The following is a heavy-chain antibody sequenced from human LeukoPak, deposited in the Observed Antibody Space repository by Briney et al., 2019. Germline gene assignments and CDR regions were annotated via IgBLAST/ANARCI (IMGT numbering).Heavy chain of an antibody. CDR1: GFTFSSYE. J-gene: IGHJ4*02. Sequence: GGSLRLSCAASGFTFSSYEMNWVRQAPGKGLEWVSYISSSGSTIYYADSMKGQFTISRDNSKNTLYLQMNSLRAEDTAVYYCAKEEWLLAVYFDYWGQGTLVTVSS. CDR3: AKEEWLLAVYFDY. D-gene: IGHD3-3*01. CDR2: ISSSGSTI. V-gene: IGHV3-48*03.